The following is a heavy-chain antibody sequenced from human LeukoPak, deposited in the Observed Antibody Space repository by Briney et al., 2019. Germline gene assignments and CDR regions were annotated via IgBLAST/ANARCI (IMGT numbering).Heavy chain of an antibody. Sequence: GGSLRLSCAASGFTFSSYEMNWVRQAPGKGLEWVSYISSSGSTIYYADSVKGRFTISRDNAKNSLYLQMNSLRAEDTAVYYCARAIGSGYDHFDYWGQGTLVTVYS. J-gene: IGHJ4*02. CDR3: ARAIGSGYDHFDY. V-gene: IGHV3-48*03. D-gene: IGHD5-12*01. CDR2: ISSSGSTI. CDR1: GFTFSSYE.